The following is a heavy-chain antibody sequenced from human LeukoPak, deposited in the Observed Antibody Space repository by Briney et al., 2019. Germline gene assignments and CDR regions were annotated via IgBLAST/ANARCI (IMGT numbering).Heavy chain of an antibody. Sequence: GASQRLSCAASGFTFSSYSMKWVRQARGGGEGWVSYISSNSSTIYYADSVKGRFTISRDNAKNSLYLQMSSLRDEDTAVYYCARDEIPAAYFDYWGQGALVTVSS. V-gene: IGHV3-48*02. D-gene: IGHD2-2*01. J-gene: IGHJ4*02. CDR3: ARDEIPAAYFDY. CDR1: GFTFSSYS. CDR2: ISSNSSTI.